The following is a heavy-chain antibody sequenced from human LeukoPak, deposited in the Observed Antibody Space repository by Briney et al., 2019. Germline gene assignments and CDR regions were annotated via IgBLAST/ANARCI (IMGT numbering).Heavy chain of an antibody. D-gene: IGHD2-2*01. V-gene: IGHV1-2*02. J-gene: IGHJ4*02. CDR3: ARGEAVPDAPSDY. CDR1: GYTFTGYY. CDR2: INPNSGGT. Sequence: ASVKVSCKASGYTFTGYYMHWVRQAPGQGLEWMGWINPNSGGTNYAQKFQGRVTMTRDTSISTAYMELSRLRSDDTAVYYCARGEAVPDAPSDYWRQGTLLTVS.